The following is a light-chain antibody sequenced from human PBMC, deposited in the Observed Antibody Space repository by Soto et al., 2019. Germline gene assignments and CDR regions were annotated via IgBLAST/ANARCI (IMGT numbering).Light chain of an antibody. V-gene: IGKV1-5*01. J-gene: IGKJ1*01. Sequence: DIQMTQSPSTLSASVGDRVTITCRASQSISSWLAWYQQKPGKAPKLLIYDASSLESGVPSRFSGSGSGTEFALTISSLQPDDSATYYWQQYNSYPWTFGQGTKVEIK. CDR3: QQYNSYPWT. CDR2: DAS. CDR1: QSISSW.